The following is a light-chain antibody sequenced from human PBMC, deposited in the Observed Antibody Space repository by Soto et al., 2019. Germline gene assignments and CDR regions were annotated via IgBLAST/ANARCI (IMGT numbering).Light chain of an antibody. CDR2: AAS. J-gene: IGKJ3*01. CDR3: QKYNSGPPVT. V-gene: IGKV1-27*01. Sequence: DIQMTQSPSSLSASVGDRVTITCRASQGISNYLAWYQQKPGQVPKLLIYAASTLQSGVLSRFSGSGSGTDFTLTISSLQPEDVGSYYCQKYNSGPPVTFGPGTKVDIK. CDR1: QGISNY.